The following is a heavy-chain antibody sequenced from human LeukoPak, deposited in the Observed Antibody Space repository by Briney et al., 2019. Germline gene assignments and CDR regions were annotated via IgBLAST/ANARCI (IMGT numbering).Heavy chain of an antibody. J-gene: IGHJ5*02. CDR3: ARDKGDYDFWSGYNWLDP. CDR2: ISSSSSYI. Sequence: GGSLRLSCAASGFTFSSYSMTWVRQAPGKGLEWVSSISSSSSYIYYADSVKGRFTISRDNAKNSLYLQMNSLRAEDTAVYYCARDKGDYDFWSGYNWLDPWGQGTLVTVSS. CDR1: GFTFSSYS. D-gene: IGHD3-3*01. V-gene: IGHV3-21*01.